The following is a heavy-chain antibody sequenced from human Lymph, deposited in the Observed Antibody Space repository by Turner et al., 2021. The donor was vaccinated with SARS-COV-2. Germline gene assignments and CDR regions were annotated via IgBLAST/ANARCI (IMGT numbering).Heavy chain of an antibody. CDR3: ARYGSGGYFYYGLDV. V-gene: IGHV3-30*04. CDR1: GFTFSTYA. J-gene: IGHJ6*02. D-gene: IGHD3-10*01. Sequence: QVQLVESGGGGVQPGRSLRLPGAASGFTFSTYAIHWVRQAAGKGLEWVSVRSYDGSNTYYADSVKGRFTISRDNSKTTLYLQMNSLRAEDTAVYYCARYGSGGYFYYGLDVWGQGTTVTVSS. CDR2: RSYDGSNT.